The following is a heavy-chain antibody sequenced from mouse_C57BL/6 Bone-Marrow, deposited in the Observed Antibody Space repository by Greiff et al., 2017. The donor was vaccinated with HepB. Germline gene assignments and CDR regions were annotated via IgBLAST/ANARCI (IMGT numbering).Heavy chain of an antibody. Sequence: QVQLQQSGPELVKPGASVKISCKASGYAFSSSWMNWVKQRPGKGLEWIGRIYPGDGDTNYNGKFKGKATLTADKSSSTAYMQLSSLTSEDSAVYFCARSRLDVWGTGTTVTVSS. CDR2: IYPGDGDT. J-gene: IGHJ1*03. CDR1: GYAFSSSW. V-gene: IGHV1-82*01. CDR3: ARSRLDV.